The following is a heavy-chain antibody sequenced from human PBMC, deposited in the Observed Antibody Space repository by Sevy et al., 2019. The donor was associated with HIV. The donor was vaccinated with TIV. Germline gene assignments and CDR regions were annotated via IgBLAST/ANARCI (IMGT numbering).Heavy chain of an antibody. V-gene: IGHV3-64D*06. Sequence: GGSLRLSCSASGFTFSSYAMHWVRQAPGKGLEYVSAISSNGGSTYYADSVKGRFTISRDNSKNTLYLQMSSLRAEDTAVYYCVKWGLTIFGVVIPGDAFDIWGQGTMVTVSS. CDR3: VKWGLTIFGVVIPGDAFDI. D-gene: IGHD3-3*01. CDR2: ISSNGGST. J-gene: IGHJ3*02. CDR1: GFTFSSYA.